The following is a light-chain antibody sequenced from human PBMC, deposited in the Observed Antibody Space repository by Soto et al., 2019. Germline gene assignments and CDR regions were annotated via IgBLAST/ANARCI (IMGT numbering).Light chain of an antibody. CDR1: QSINTC. V-gene: IGKV1-5*03. Sequence: DVQMAQSPSTLSASVGDRVTITCRASQSINTCLAWYQQKPGKAPKLLIYKGSSLESGVPSRFSGSGSGTEFTLTISSLQPDDFATYYCQQYNTYSRAFGQGTKLEIQ. CDR3: QQYNTYSRA. CDR2: KGS. J-gene: IGKJ2*01.